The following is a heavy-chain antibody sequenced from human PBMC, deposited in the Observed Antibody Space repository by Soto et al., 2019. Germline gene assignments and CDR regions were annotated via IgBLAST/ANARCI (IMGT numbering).Heavy chain of an antibody. V-gene: IGHV1-69*13. CDR1: GGTFSRDA. J-gene: IGHJ3*02. D-gene: IGHD3-22*01. CDR3: ARDKGYYHSSGYSGGALHAFDI. CDR2: TIPIFGTA. Sequence: SVKVACKASGGTFSRDAISWGRQAPGQGLGGMGGTIPIFGTANYAQKFQARVTITADESTRTAYMELSSLRSEDPAVYYCARDKGYYHSSGYSGGALHAFDIWGRWTMVTVSS.